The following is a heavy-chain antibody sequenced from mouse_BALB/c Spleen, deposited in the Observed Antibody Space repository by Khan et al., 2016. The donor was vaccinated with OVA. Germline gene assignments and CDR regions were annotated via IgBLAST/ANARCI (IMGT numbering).Heavy chain of an antibody. Sequence: QVQLKQSGPGLVAPAQSLSITCTVSGFSLTSYGVRCVRQPPGKGLEWLGVIWAGGSTNYYSALMSRLSISKDDSKSQVFLKMNSLQTGDTAMYFCARNYGSDLDYFDVWGAGTTVTVSS. D-gene: IGHD2-1*01. V-gene: IGHV2-9*02. CDR3: ARNYGSDLDYFDV. CDR1: GFSLTSYG. CDR2: IWAGGST. J-gene: IGHJ1*01.